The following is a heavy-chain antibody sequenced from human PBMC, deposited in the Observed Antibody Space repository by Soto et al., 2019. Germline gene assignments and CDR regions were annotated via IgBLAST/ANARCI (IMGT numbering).Heavy chain of an antibody. CDR3: ARDLNFGVVTYYYYYYGMDV. D-gene: IGHD3-3*01. J-gene: IGHJ6*02. CDR2: INAGNGNT. CDR1: GYTFTSYA. V-gene: IGHV1-3*01. Sequence: GSVKVSCKASGYTFTSYAMHWVRQAPGQRLEWMGWINAGNGNTKYSQKFQGRVTITRDTSASTAYMELSSLRSEDTAVYYCARDLNFGVVTYYYYYYGMDVWGQGTTVTVSS.